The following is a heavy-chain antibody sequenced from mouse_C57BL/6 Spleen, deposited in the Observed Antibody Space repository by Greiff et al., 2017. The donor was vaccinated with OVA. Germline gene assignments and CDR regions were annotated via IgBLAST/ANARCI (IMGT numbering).Heavy chain of an antibody. Sequence: VKLVESGEGLVKPGGSLKLSCAASGFTFSSYAMSWVRQTPEKRLEWVAYISSGGDYIYYADTVKGRFTISRDNARNTLYLQMSSLKSEDTAMYYCTRVRTYYYGSLDYYAMDYWGQGTSVTVSS. V-gene: IGHV5-9-1*02. CDR2: ISSGGDYI. D-gene: IGHD1-1*01. CDR1: GFTFSSYA. CDR3: TRVRTYYYGSLDYYAMDY. J-gene: IGHJ4*01.